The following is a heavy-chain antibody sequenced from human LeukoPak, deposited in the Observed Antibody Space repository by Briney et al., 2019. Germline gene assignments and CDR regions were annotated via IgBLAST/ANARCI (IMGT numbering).Heavy chain of an antibody. CDR3: ARDPSGNPYFFDY. D-gene: IGHD3-3*01. CDR2: INPYNGKT. J-gene: IGHJ4*02. V-gene: IGHV1-18*01. CDR1: GYSFTSYG. Sequence: ASVKVSWKPSGYSFTSYGISWVRQAPGQGLEWVGWINPYNGKTNYAQKVQGRVTVTTDTSTSTAYMELRSLRFDDTAVYYCARDPSGNPYFFDYWGQGTLVTVSS.